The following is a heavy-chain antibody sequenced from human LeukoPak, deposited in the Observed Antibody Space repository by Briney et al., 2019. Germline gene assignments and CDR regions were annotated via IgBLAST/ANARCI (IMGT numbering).Heavy chain of an antibody. D-gene: IGHD3-10*01. Sequence: GASVKVSCKVSGYTLTELSMHWVRQAPGKGLEWMGGFDPEDGETIYAQKFQGRVTMTEDTSTDTAYMELTSLRSDNTAVYYCARDRRSYPTYYMDVWGKGTTVTVSS. CDR1: GYTLTELS. CDR3: ARDRRSYPTYYMDV. V-gene: IGHV1-24*01. J-gene: IGHJ6*03. CDR2: FDPEDGET.